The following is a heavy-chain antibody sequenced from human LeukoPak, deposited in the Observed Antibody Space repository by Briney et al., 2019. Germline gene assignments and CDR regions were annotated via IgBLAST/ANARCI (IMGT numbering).Heavy chain of an antibody. J-gene: IGHJ4*02. Sequence: GGSLRLSCAASRFTFSNAWMSWVRQAPGRGLEWVGRIKSKTDGGTTDYAAPVKGRFTISRDDSKNTLYLQMNSLKTEDTAVYYCTTGPTFGVVMYYWGQGTLVTVSS. D-gene: IGHD3-3*01. V-gene: IGHV3-15*01. CDR2: IKSKTDGGTT. CDR1: RFTFSNAW. CDR3: TTGPTFGVVMYY.